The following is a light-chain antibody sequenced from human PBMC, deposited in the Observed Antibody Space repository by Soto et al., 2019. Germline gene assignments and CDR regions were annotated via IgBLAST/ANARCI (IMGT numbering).Light chain of an antibody. CDR1: QSVSSN. V-gene: IGKV3-15*01. CDR3: QQDNNWPRT. J-gene: IGKJ1*01. Sequence: VVITQSPATLSVSPGERATLSCRASQSVSSNLAWYQQKLGQAPRLLIYGASTRATGIPARFSGSGSGTEFTLTISSLQSEDFAVYYCQQDNNWPRTFGQGTKVDIK. CDR2: GAS.